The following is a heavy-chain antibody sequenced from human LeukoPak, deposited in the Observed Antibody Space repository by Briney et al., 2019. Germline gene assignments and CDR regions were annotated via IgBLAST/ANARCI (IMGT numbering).Heavy chain of an antibody. CDR2: INHSGST. CDR3: ARGGEIVVVPAATRNFDY. Sequence: SETLSLTCTVSGGSISSYYWSWIRQPPGKGLEWIGEINHSGSTNYNPSLKSRVTISVDTSKNQFSLKLSSVTAADTAVYYCARGGEIVVVPAATRNFDYWGQGTLVTVSS. J-gene: IGHJ4*02. D-gene: IGHD2-2*01. CDR1: GGSISSYY. V-gene: IGHV4-34*01.